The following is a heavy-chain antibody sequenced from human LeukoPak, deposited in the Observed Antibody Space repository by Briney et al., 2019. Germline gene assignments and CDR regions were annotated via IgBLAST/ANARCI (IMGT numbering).Heavy chain of an antibody. CDR2: IGYSGST. Sequence: KPSETLSLTCTVSGGSISSSSYYWGWIRQPPGKGLEWIGSIGYSGSTYYNPSLKSRVTISVDTSKNQFSLKLNSVTAADTAVYYCARIVVVITGIDYWGQGTLVTVSS. CDR1: GGSISSSSYY. J-gene: IGHJ4*02. D-gene: IGHD3-22*01. V-gene: IGHV4-39*01. CDR3: ARIVVVITGIDY.